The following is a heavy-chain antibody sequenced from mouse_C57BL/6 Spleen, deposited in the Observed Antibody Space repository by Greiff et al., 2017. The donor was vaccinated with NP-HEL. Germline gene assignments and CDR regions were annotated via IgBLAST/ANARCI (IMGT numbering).Heavy chain of an antibody. CDR3: AMVYDGYYGAMDY. V-gene: IGHV5-4*01. CDR1: GFTFSSYA. CDR2: ISDGGSYT. Sequence: EVQRVESGGGLVKPGGSLKLSCAASGFTFSSYAMSWVRQTPEKRLEWVATISDGGSYTYYPDNVKGRFTISRDNAKNNLYLQMSQLKSEDTAMYYCAMVYDGYYGAMDYWGQGTSVTVSS. J-gene: IGHJ4*01. D-gene: IGHD2-3*01.